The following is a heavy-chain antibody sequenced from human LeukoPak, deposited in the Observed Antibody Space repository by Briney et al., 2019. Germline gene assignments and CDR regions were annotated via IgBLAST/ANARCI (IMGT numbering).Heavy chain of an antibody. CDR1: GGSISSGGYY. CDR3: ARQPRPYDYVWGSYRPFF. V-gene: IGHV4-30-2*03. CDR2: IYHSGST. D-gene: IGHD3-16*02. J-gene: IGHJ4*02. Sequence: SQTLSLTCTVSGGSISSGGYYWSWIRQPPGKGLEWIGYIYHSGSTYYNPSLKSRVTISVDTSKNQFSLKLSSVTAADTAVYYCARQPRPYDYVWGSYRPFFWGQGTLVTVSS.